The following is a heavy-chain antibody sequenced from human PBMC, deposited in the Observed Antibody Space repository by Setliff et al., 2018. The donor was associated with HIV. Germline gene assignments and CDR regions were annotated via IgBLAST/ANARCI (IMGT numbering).Heavy chain of an antibody. Sequence: ASVKVSCKASGYTFIGYNMHWVRQAPGQGLEWMGWINPNSGGTNYAQKFQGRVIMTRDTYISTAYMERSRLGSDDTAVYYCARALDSSADIEGYFDFWGQGMLVTVSS. CDR3: ARALDSSADIEGYFDF. V-gene: IGHV1-2*02. CDR2: INPNSGGT. J-gene: IGHJ4*02. CDR1: GYTFIGYN. D-gene: IGHD2-15*01.